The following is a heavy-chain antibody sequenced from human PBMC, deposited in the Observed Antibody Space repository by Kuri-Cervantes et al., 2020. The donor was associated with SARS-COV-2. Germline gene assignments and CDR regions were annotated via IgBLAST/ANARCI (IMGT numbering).Heavy chain of an antibody. V-gene: IGHV3-73*01. CDR2: IRSKPNNYAT. D-gene: IGHD2-15*01. CDR3: TSGSCSGGRCYYSFDH. CDR1: GFTFSGSA. Sequence: GGSLRLSCAASGFTFSGSAIHWVRQASGKGLEWVGRIRSKPNNYATAYTASVKGRFTISRDDSENTAYLQMNSLKTEDTAVYFCTSGSCSGGRCYYSFDHWGQGTLVTVSS. J-gene: IGHJ4*02.